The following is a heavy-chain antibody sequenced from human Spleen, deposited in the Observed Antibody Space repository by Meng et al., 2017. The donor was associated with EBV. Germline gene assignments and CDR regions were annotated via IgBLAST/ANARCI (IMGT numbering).Heavy chain of an antibody. CDR3: ARDPSRRGYSVGWSNY. V-gene: IGHV1-18*01. CDR2: ISPYNGDT. D-gene: IGHD6-19*01. CDR1: GYTLTDYG. J-gene: IGHJ4*02. Sequence: QGQVELSAPEVKNPGASVKLVTNASGYTLTDYGINRVRQAPGQGLEWMGWISPYNGDTNDAQSLQGRVTMTTDTSTSTAYMEVRSLRSDDTAVYYCARDPSRRGYSVGWSNYWGQGTLVTVSS.